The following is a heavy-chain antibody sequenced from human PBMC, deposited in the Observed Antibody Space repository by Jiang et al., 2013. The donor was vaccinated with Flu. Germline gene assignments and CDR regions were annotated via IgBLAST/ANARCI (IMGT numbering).Heavy chain of an antibody. Sequence: AEVKXPGESLKISCKGSGYSFTSYWIGWVRQMPGKGLEWMGIIYPGDSDTRYSPSFQGQVTISADKSISTAYLQWSSLKASDTAMYYCARVLLWFGEFTSGAFDIWGQGTMVTVSS. D-gene: IGHD3-10*01. V-gene: IGHV5-51*01. CDR2: IYPGDSDT. CDR1: GYSFTSYW. CDR3: ARVLLWFGEFTSGAFDI. J-gene: IGHJ3*02.